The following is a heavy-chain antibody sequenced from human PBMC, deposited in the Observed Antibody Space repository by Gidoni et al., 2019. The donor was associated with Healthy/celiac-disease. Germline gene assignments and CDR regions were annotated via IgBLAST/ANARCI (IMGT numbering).Heavy chain of an antibody. CDR2: INHSGST. Sequence: QVQLQQWGAGLLKPSETLSLTCAVYGGSFSGYYWSWIRQPPGKGLEWIGEINHSGSTNYNPSLKSRVTISVDTSKNQFSLKLSSVTAADTAVYYCARDSGSGYYSRYYYYGMDVWGQGTTVTVSS. CDR1: GGSFSGYY. D-gene: IGHD3-3*01. J-gene: IGHJ6*02. V-gene: IGHV4-34*01. CDR3: ARDSGSGYYSRYYYYGMDV.